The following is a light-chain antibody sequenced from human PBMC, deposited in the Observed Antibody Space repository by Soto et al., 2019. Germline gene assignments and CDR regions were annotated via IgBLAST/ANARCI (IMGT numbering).Light chain of an antibody. CDR1: QSISNNY. J-gene: IGKJ1*01. CDR3: QQYAASPRT. Sequence: EIVLTQSPGTLSLSTGERATLSCRASQSISNNYLAWYQQTPGQAPRLLIYGASSRATGIPDRFSGSGPATDFTLTISRLEPEDFAVYYCQQYAASPRTFGQGTKVDIK. CDR2: GAS. V-gene: IGKV3-20*01.